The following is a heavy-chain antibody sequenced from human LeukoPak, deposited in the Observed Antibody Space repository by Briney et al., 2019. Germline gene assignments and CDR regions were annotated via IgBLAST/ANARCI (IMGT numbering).Heavy chain of an antibody. V-gene: IGHV3-7*03. J-gene: IGHJ4*02. D-gene: IGHD3-10*01. CDR1: GFTFSSYW. CDR3: ARRPPRPHYYYGSGSYYAADY. Sequence: GGSLRLSCAASGFTFSSYWMSWVRQAPGKGLEGVANIKQDGSEKYYVDSVKGRFTISRDNAKNSLYLQMNSLRAEDTAVYYCARRPPRPHYYYGSGSYYAADYWGQGTLVTVSS. CDR2: IKQDGSEK.